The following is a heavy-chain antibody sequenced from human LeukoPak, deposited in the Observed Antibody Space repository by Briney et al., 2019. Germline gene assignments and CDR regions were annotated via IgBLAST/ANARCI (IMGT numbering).Heavy chain of an antibody. CDR3: AKGSYYDSSGSFYFDY. Sequence: GGSLRLSCAASGFTFSSYTMSWVRQAPGKGLEWVSTITTSDGNTYYADSVKGRFTISRDNSKNTLYVQVNSLGTEDTAAYYCAKGSYYDSSGSFYFDYWGQGTLVTVSS. J-gene: IGHJ4*02. CDR2: ITTSDGNT. V-gene: IGHV3-23*01. D-gene: IGHD3-22*01. CDR1: GFTFSSYT.